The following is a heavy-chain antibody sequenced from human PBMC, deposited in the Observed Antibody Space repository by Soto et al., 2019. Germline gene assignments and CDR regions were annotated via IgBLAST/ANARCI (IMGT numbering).Heavy chain of an antibody. CDR3: AKEGSNYYDSSGYPLDY. Sequence: GGSLRLSCAASGFTFSSYAMSWVRQAPGKGLEWVSAISGSGGSTYYADSVKGRFTISRDNSKNTLYLQMNSLRAEDTAVYYCAKEGSNYYDSSGYPLDYWGQGTLVTVSS. D-gene: IGHD3-22*01. CDR1: GFTFSSYA. CDR2: ISGSGGST. J-gene: IGHJ4*02. V-gene: IGHV3-23*01.